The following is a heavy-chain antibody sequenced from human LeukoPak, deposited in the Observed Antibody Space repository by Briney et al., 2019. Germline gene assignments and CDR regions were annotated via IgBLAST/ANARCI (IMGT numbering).Heavy chain of an antibody. CDR3: AKARGYSYGYAFDI. CDR1: GFTFSSYA. D-gene: IGHD5-18*01. Sequence: PGGSLRLSCAASGFTFSSYAMSWVRQAPGKGVEWVSAISGSGGNTYYADSVKGRFTISRDNSKNTLYLQMNSLRAEDTAVYYCAKARGYSYGYAFDIWGQGTMVTVSS. V-gene: IGHV3-23*01. CDR2: ISGSGGNT. J-gene: IGHJ3*02.